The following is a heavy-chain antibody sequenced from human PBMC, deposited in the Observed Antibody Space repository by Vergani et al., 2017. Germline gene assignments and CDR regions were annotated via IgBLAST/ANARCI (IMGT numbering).Heavy chain of an antibody. CDR3: ARHDSGHYDSSYYGLDV. D-gene: IGHD3-16*01. CDR2: IYYSGST. J-gene: IGHJ6*02. V-gene: IGHV4-34*01. Sequence: QAQLQQWGAGLLKPSETLSLTCAIYGGSFNDYWWTWIRQPPGKGLEWIGSIYYSGSTYYNPSLKSRVSISVDTSKNQFSLKLSSVTAADSAVYYCARHDSGHYDSSYYGLDVWGQGTTVTVSS. CDR1: GGSFNDYW.